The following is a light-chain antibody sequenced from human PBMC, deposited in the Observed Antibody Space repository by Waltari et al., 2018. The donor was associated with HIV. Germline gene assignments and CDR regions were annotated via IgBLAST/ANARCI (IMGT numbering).Light chain of an antibody. J-gene: IGLJ2*01. CDR2: ENY. CDR1: SSNVGKRP. V-gene: IGLV1-51*02. Sequence: QSLLTQPPSVSAAPGQRVTISCSGSSSNVGKRPVSWYQQFPGAAPKLLFYENYQRPSDTPDRFSGSKSGSSATLDITGLQAEDEADYYCGAWDDSLRAGIFGGGTKLSVL. CDR3: GAWDDSLRAGI.